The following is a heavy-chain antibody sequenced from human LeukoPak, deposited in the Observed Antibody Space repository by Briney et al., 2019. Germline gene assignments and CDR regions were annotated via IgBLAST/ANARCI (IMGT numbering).Heavy chain of an antibody. D-gene: IGHD6-19*01. CDR1: GFTFSSYS. CDR2: ISSSSSYI. V-gene: IGHV3-21*01. CDR3: AREGWESRIDY. Sequence: GGSLRVSCAASGFTFSSYSMNWVRQAPGNGLEWVSSISSSSSYIYYADSVKGRFTISRDNAKNSLYLQMNSLRAEDTAVYYCAREGWESRIDYWGQGTLVTVSS. J-gene: IGHJ4*02.